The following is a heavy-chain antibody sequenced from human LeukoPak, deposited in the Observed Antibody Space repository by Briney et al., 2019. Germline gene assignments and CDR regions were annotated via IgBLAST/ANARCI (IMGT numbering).Heavy chain of an antibody. CDR2: ISWNSGSI. D-gene: IGHD5-18*01. Sequence: SLRLSCAASGFTFDDYAMHWVRQAPGKGLEWVSGISWNSGSIGYADSVKGRFTISRDNAKNSLYLQMNSLRAEDTAVYYCAKDLLYSYGYYYYGMDVWGQGTTVTVSS. CDR3: AKDLLYSYGYYYYGMDV. J-gene: IGHJ6*02. CDR1: GFTFDDYA. V-gene: IGHV3-9*01.